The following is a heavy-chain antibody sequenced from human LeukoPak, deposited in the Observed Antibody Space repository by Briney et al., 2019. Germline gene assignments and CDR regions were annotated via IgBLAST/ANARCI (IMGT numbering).Heavy chain of an antibody. V-gene: IGHV3-21*01. J-gene: IGHJ4*02. CDR3: ARGPLNSPFDY. CDR2: ISTSSSYI. CDR1: GFTFSSYA. Sequence: GGSLRLSCAASGFTFSSYAMSWVRQAPGKGLEWVSSISTSSSYIYYADSVKGRFTISRDNAKNTLYLQMNSLRAEDTAVYYCARGPLNSPFDYWGQGTLVTVSS. D-gene: IGHD5-18*01.